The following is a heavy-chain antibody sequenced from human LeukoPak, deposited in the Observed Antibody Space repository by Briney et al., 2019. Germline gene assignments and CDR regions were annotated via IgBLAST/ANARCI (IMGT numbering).Heavy chain of an antibody. CDR3: ARDRDNYGSFDY. J-gene: IGHJ4*02. D-gene: IGHD4-11*01. V-gene: IGHV3-21*01. Sequence: GGSLRLSCAASGFTFSSYSMNWVRQAPGKGLEWVSSISSGSSYIYYADSVKGRFTISRDNAKNPLYLQMNSLRAEDTAVYYCARDRDNYGSFDYWGQGTLVTVSS. CDR1: GFTFSSYS. CDR2: ISSGSSYI.